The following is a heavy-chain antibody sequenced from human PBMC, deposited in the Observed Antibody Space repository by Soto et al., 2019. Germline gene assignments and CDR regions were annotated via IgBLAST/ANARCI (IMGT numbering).Heavy chain of an antibody. D-gene: IGHD3-9*01. CDR3: ARNDILTGLPCDY. J-gene: IGHJ4*02. CDR2: IYYSGST. V-gene: IGHV4-59*01. Sequence: PSETLSLTCTVSGGSISSYYWSWIRQPPGKGLEWIGYIYYSGSTNYNPSLKSRVTISVDTSKNQLSLKPSSVTAADTAVYYCARNDILTGLPCDYWGQGTLVTVSS. CDR1: GGSISSYY.